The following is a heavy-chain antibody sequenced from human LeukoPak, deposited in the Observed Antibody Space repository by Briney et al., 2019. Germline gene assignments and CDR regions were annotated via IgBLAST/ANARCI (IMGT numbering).Heavy chain of an antibody. CDR1: GFTFSSYA. D-gene: IGHD4-17*01. CDR2: ISGSGSST. Sequence: GGSLRLSCAASGFTFSSYAMSWVRQAPGKGLEWASAISGSGSSTYYADSVKGRFTISRDSSKNTLYLQMNSLRADDTAVYYCTRDPTVTTSDCWGQGTLVTVSS. J-gene: IGHJ4*02. V-gene: IGHV3-23*01. CDR3: TRDPTVTTSDC.